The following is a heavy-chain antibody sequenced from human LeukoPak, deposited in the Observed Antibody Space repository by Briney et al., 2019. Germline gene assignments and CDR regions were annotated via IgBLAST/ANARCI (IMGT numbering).Heavy chain of an antibody. V-gene: IGHV3-48*01. CDR2: IGSSGSPI. J-gene: IGHJ4*02. CDR3: AREYDSRARFDS. D-gene: IGHD6-13*01. CDR1: GDSFIRHT. Sequence: SGGSLRPSCAGSGDSFIRHTMNWVRRAPGKGLEWISYIGSSGSPIYYADSVKGRFTISRDNARTSLFLQMSSLRAEDTAVYYCAREYDSRARFDSWGQGTLVAVSS.